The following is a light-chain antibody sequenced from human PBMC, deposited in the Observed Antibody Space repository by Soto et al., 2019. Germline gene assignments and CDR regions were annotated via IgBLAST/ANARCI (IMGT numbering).Light chain of an antibody. Sequence: NFMLTQPHSVSESPGKTVTISCTRSSGSIGSNSVQWYQQRPGSAPTTVIYEDDQRPSGVPNRFAGSIDRSSNSASLTISGLQNEDEADYYCQSYDTHTVVFGGGTKLTVL. V-gene: IGLV6-57*04. J-gene: IGLJ2*01. CDR1: SGSIGSNS. CDR2: EDD. CDR3: QSYDTHTVV.